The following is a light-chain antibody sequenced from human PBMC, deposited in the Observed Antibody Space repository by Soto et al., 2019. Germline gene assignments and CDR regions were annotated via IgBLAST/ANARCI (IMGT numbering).Light chain of an antibody. CDR2: AAS. J-gene: IGKJ1*01. CDR1: QGLSSY. CDR3: QNYYSAPET. Sequence: DIQMTQSPSSLSASVGDRVTITCRASQGLSSYLAWYQQKPGKVPKVLIYAASTLHSGVTSRFSGSGSGTEFTLIISNVHPEDVVTYYCQNYYSAPETFGQGTKVEIK. V-gene: IGKV1-27*01.